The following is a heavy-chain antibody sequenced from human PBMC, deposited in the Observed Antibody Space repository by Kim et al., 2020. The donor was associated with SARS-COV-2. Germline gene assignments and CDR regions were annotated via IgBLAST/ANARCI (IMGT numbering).Heavy chain of an antibody. CDR2: IDPSYSYT. CDR3: ASSPYGSGSYYHY. V-gene: IGHV5-10-1*01. Sequence: GESLKISCKGSGYSFTSYLISWVRQMPGKGLEWMGRIDPSYSYTNYSPSFQGHVTISADKSISTAYLQWSSLKASDTAMYYCASSPYGSGSYYHYWGQGTLVTVSS. D-gene: IGHD3-10*01. CDR1: GYSFTSYL. J-gene: IGHJ4*02.